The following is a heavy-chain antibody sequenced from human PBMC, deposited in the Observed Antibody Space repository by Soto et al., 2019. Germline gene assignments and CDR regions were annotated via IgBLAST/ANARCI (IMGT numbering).Heavy chain of an antibody. CDR3: ARWVGGSMYDNSGKYDS. Sequence: QVQLVESGGGVVHAGRSLRRTCAASGFTFSSNGMHWVRQAPGKGLEWVALVAYDGSKTYYGDSVRGRFTISRDNSENTLYLQMNSLRAEDTAVYYCARWVGGSMYDNSGKYDSWGQGTLVTVSS. J-gene: IGHJ5*01. V-gene: IGHV3-30*03. D-gene: IGHD3-22*01. CDR1: GFTFSSNG. CDR2: VAYDGSKT.